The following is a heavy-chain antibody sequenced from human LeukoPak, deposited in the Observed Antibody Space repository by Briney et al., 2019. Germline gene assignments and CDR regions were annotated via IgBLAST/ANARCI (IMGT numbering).Heavy chain of an antibody. J-gene: IGHJ6*02. V-gene: IGHV4-39*07. CDR3: ARDVRVVVPAAIPTDDGMDV. CDR2: IYYSGST. CDR1: GGSISSSSYY. Sequence: PSETLSLTCTVSGGSISSSSYYWGWIRQPPGKGLEWIGSIYYSGSTYYNPSLKSRVTISVDTSKNQFSLKLSSVTAADTAVYYCARDVRVVVPAAIPTDDGMDVWGQGTTVTVSS. D-gene: IGHD2-2*01.